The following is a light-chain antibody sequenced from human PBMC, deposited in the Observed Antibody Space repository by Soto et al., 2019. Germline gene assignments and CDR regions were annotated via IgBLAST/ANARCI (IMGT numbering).Light chain of an antibody. CDR3: QSYDTSLNDLEGV. V-gene: IGLV1-40*01. CDR2: GDT. CDR1: SSNIGASYD. Sequence: QSVLTQPPSVSGAPGQRVTISCTGSSSNIGASYDVHWYQVVPGTAPKLLIYGDTNRPSGVPDRFSGSKSGSSASLAITGLQAEDEADYYCQSYDTSLNDLEGVFGGGTKLTVL. J-gene: IGLJ3*02.